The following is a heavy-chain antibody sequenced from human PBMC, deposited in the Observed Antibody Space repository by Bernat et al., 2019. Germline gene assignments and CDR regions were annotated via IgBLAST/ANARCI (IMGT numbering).Heavy chain of an antibody. Sequence: QVQLVESGGGVVQPGRSLRLSCAASGFTFSSYGMHWVRQAPGKGLEWVAVIWYDGSNKYYADSVKGRFTISRDNSKNTLYLQMNSLKTEDTAVYYCTTDFRQAPGFDYWGQGTLVTVSS. CDR2: IWYDGSNK. CDR3: TTDFRQAPGFDY. V-gene: IGHV3-33*01. CDR1: GFTFSSYG. J-gene: IGHJ4*02. D-gene: IGHD6-6*01.